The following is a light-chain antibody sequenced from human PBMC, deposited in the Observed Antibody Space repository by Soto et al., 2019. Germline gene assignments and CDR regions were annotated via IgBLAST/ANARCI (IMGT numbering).Light chain of an antibody. J-gene: IGKJ1*01. CDR2: GAS. Sequence: DTVMTQSPVTLSVSPGERVTLSCRASQDIISNLAWYQQKRGQAPRVLIYGASTRATGVPDRFSGSGSGTEFTLTITSLQSEDSAIYYCQQYYDWPRTFGRGTNVEIK. CDR1: QDIISN. V-gene: IGKV3-15*01. CDR3: QQYYDWPRT.